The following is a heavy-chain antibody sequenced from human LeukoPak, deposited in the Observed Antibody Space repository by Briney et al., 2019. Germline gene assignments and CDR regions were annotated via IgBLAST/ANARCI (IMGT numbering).Heavy chain of an antibody. CDR2: LYYSGNT. CDR1: GGSISSSSYY. Sequence: SETLSLTCTVSGGSISSSSYYWGWIRQPPGKGLEWIGSLYYSGNTYYNPSLNSRVTISADTSKNQFSLKLSSVTAADTAVYYCARQTKGSRFCSGGSCYSRWFDPWGQGTLVTVSS. D-gene: IGHD2-15*01. CDR3: ARQTKGSRFCSGGSCYSRWFDP. J-gene: IGHJ5*02. V-gene: IGHV4-39*01.